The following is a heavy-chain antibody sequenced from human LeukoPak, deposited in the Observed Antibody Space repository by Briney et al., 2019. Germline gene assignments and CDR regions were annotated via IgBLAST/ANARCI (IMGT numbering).Heavy chain of an antibody. CDR1: GFTISNYW. V-gene: IGHV3-7*04. D-gene: IGHD2-2*01. CDR3: ARDHCSSTTCYGDGY. Sequence: GGSLRLSCAASGFTISNYWMSWVRQAPGKGLEWVANIKQDGSEKYYVDSVKGRFTISRDNAKNSLYLQMNSLRAEDTAVYYCARDHCSSTTCYGDGYWGQGTLVTVSS. J-gene: IGHJ4*02. CDR2: IKQDGSEK.